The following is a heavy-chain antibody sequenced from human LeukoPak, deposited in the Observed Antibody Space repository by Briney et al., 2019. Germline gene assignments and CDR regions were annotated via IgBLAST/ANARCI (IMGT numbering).Heavy chain of an antibody. Sequence: GGSLRLSCAASGFTFSSYWMIWVRQAPGKGLEWVANIKQDGSEKYYVDSVKGRFTISRDNAKNSLYLQMNGLRAEDAAVYYCARDPDFWSGYYGDYWGQGTLVTVSS. V-gene: IGHV3-7*01. D-gene: IGHD3-3*01. J-gene: IGHJ4*02. CDR1: GFTFSSYW. CDR3: ARDPDFWSGYYGDY. CDR2: IKQDGSEK.